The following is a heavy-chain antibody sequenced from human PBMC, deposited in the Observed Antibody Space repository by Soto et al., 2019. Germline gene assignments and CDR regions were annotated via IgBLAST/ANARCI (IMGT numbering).Heavy chain of an antibody. CDR1: GFTFSTYA. CDR2: IGGSGTIT. Sequence: EVQLLESGGGLVQPGGSLRLSCAASGFTFSTYAMSWVRQAPGKGLEWVSSIGGSGTITYYADSVKGRFTISRDNSKNSLFLQMDSLRAEDTALYYCAKLSDITFWGQGTLVTVSS. J-gene: IGHJ4*02. CDR3: AKLSDITF. D-gene: IGHD3-10*01. V-gene: IGHV3-23*01.